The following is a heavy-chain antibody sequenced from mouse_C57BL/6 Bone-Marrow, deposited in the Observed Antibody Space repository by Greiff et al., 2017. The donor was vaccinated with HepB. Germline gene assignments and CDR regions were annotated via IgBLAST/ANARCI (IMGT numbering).Heavy chain of an antibody. CDR3: TTREYYYGSYDY. V-gene: IGHV14-4*01. Sequence: EVKLQESGAELVRPGASVKLSCTASGFTITDYYMHWAKQRPEQSLEWIGWIDPENGDTEYDSKFQGKATITADTSSNTAYLQLSSLTSEDSAVYYGTTREYYYGSYDYWGQGTTLTVSS. D-gene: IGHD1-1*01. CDR2: IDPENGDT. CDR1: GFTITDYY. J-gene: IGHJ2*01.